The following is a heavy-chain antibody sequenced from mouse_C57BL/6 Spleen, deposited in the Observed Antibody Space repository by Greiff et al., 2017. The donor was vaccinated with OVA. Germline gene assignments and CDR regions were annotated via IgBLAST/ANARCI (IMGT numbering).Heavy chain of an antibody. V-gene: IGHV1-15*01. CDR2: IDPETGGT. CDR3: TITTVVATRWYFDV. Sequence: QVQLQQSGAELVRPGASVTLSCKASGYTFTDYEMHWVKQTPVHGLEWIGAIDPETGGTAYNQKFQGKAILTADKSSSTAYMELRSLTSEDSAVYYCTITTVVATRWYFDVWGTGTTVTVSS. CDR1: GYTFTDYE. J-gene: IGHJ1*03. D-gene: IGHD1-1*01.